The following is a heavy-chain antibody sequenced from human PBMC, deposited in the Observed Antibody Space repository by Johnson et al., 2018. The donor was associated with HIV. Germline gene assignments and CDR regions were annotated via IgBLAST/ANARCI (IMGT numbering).Heavy chain of an antibody. CDR1: GFTFSSYG. V-gene: IGHV3-30*03. CDR3: SRATSGWSLGGAFDI. CDR2: ISYDGSNK. J-gene: IGHJ3*02. D-gene: IGHD6-19*01. Sequence: QVQLVESGGGVVQPGRSLRLSCAASGFTFSSYGMHWVRQAPGKGLEWVAVISYDGSNKYYADSVKGRFTISRDNSKNTLYLQMNSLRGEDTAVYYCSRATSGWSLGGAFDIWGQGTMVTVSS.